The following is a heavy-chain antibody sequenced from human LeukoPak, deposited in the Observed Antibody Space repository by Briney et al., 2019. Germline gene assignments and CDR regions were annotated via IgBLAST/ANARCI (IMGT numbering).Heavy chain of an antibody. CDR2: IYYSGST. Sequence: SETLSLTCTVSGGSISSSSYYWGWIRQPPGKGLEWIGSIYYSGSTNYNPSLKSRVTMSVDTSKNQFSLKLSSVTAADTAVYYCARDLPYSSGFFDYWGQGTLVTVSS. CDR3: ARDLPYSSGFFDY. V-gene: IGHV4-39*07. CDR1: GGSISSSSYY. D-gene: IGHD3-22*01. J-gene: IGHJ4*02.